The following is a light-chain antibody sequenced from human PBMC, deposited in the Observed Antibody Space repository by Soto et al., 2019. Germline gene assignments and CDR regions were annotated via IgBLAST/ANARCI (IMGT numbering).Light chain of an antibody. J-gene: IGLJ1*01. CDR2: EVS. Sequence: QSVLTQPPSASGSPGQSVTISCTGTSSDVGYYNYVSWYQQHPGKAPKLMIYEVSKRPSGVPDRFSGSKSGNTASLTVSGLQAEDEADYYCSSFADSNNYVFGTGTKVTVL. CDR1: SSDVGYYNY. V-gene: IGLV2-8*01. CDR3: SSFADSNNYV.